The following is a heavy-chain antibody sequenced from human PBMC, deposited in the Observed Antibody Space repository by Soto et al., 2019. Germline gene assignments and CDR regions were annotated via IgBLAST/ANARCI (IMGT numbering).Heavy chain of an antibody. D-gene: IGHD6-6*01. J-gene: IGHJ5*02. CDR3: ARHRARNWFDP. V-gene: IGHV4-39*01. CDR1: GGSISSSSYY. Sequence: SETLSLTCIVSGGSISSSSYYWGWIRQPPGKGLEWIGSIYYSGSTYYNPSLKSRVTISVDTSKNQFSLKLSSVTAADPAVFYCARHRARNWFDPWGQGTLVTVSS. CDR2: IYYSGST.